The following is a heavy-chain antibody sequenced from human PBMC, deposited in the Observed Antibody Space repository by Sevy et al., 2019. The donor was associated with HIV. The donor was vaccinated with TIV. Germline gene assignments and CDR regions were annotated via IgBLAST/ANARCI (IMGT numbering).Heavy chain of an antibody. CDR3: ARAAYYAMIVVDGMDV. CDR1: GFTFSDAW. CDR2: INSDRSST. J-gene: IGHJ6*02. Sequence: GGSLRLSCAASGFTFSDAWLSWVRQAPGKGLVWVSRINSDRSSTSYADSVKGRFTISRDNAKNTLYLQMNSLRAEDTAVYYCARAAYYAMIVVDGMDVWGQGTTVTVSS. V-gene: IGHV3-74*01. D-gene: IGHD3-22*01.